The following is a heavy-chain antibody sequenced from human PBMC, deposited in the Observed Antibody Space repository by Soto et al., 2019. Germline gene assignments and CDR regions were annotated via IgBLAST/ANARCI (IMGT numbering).Heavy chain of an antibody. V-gene: IGHV4-4*02. Sequence: PSETLSLTCTVSGDSMTRSVWWTWVRQPPGKGLEWIGEVFHTGNTNYNPSLKSRVTMSVDKSTNEFSLKVTSVTAADTAIYYCARKAWVRFDYWGQGALVTVSS. CDR3: ARKAWVRFDY. D-gene: IGHD7-27*01. CDR2: VFHTGNT. J-gene: IGHJ4*02. CDR1: GDSMTRSVW.